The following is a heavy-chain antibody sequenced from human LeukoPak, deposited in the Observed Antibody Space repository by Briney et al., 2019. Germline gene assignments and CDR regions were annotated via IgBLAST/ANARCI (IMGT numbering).Heavy chain of an antibody. D-gene: IGHD4-17*01. CDR2: IYHSGST. V-gene: IGHV4-30-2*01. CDR3: ARCKGRGDYPFDY. J-gene: IGHJ4*02. Sequence: SETLSLTCAVSGGSISSGGYSWSWIRQPPGKGLEWIGYIYHSGSTYYNPSLKSPVTISVDRSKNQFSLKLSSVTAADTAVYYCARCKGRGDYPFDYWGQGTLVTVSS. CDR1: GGSISSGGYS.